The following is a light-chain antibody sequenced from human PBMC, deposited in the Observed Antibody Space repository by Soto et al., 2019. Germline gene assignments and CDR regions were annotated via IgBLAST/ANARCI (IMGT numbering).Light chain of an antibody. CDR2: EVS. J-gene: IGLJ1*01. V-gene: IGLV2-8*01. CDR3: SSYACSNNYV. Sequence: QSVLTQPPSASGSPGQSVTISCTGSSSDVGGYNYVSPYQQHTGKAPSLMTYEVSKRPSGVPDRFSGYKSGNTASLTVSGRQAEDEADYYCSSYACSNNYVFGTGTKVTVL. CDR1: SSDVGGYNY.